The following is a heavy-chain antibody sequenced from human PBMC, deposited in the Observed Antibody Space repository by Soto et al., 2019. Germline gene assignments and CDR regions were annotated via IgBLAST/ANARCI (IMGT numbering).Heavy chain of an antibody. J-gene: IGHJ6*02. CDR3: ARILDWTGTTLDSGTFGSGMDV. D-gene: IGHD1-7*01. CDR1: GYSFTSYW. Sequence: ESLKISCKGSGYSFTSYWISWVRQMPGKGLEWMGRIDPSDSYTNYSPSFQGHVTISADKSISTAYLQWSSLKASDTAMYYCARILDWTGTTLDSGTFGSGMDVWGQGTTVTSP. V-gene: IGHV5-10-1*01. CDR2: IDPSDSYT.